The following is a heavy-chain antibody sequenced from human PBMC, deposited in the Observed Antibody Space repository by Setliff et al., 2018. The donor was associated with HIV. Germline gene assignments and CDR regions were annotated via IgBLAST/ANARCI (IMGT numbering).Heavy chain of an antibody. CDR2: IYTSGST. V-gene: IGHV4-4*07. Sequence: SETLSLTCTVSGGSFSTYYWSWIRQPAGEGLEYIGRIYTSGSTNYNPSLKTRVTLSVDTSKNQFSLKLSSVTAADTAVYYCARARPGIAVAGTLFDYWGQGTLVTVSS. CDR3: ARARPGIAVAGTLFDY. D-gene: IGHD6-19*01. CDR1: GGSFSTYY. J-gene: IGHJ4*02.